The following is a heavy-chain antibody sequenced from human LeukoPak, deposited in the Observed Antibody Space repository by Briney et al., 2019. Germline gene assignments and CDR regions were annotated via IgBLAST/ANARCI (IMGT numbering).Heavy chain of an antibody. CDR3: ARVGYSSSWYLDL. Sequence: PGGSLRLSCAASGFTFSNYAMSWVRQAPGKGLDWVSAISGSGGSTYYADSVKGRFTISRDNSKNTLYLQMNSLRAEDTAVYYCARVGYSSSWYLDLWGQGTLVTVSS. CDR2: ISGSGGST. V-gene: IGHV3-23*01. D-gene: IGHD6-13*01. CDR1: GFTFSNYA. J-gene: IGHJ4*02.